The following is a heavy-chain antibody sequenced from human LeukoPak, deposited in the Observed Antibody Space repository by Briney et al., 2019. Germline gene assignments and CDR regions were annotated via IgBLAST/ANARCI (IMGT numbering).Heavy chain of an antibody. CDR1: GFTFSSYA. D-gene: IGHD2-2*03. J-gene: IGHJ4*02. CDR3: ARERGGYCSSTSCYSPHPDY. CDR2: IPYDGSNK. V-gene: IGHV3-30-3*01. Sequence: PGGSLRLSCAAPGFTFSSYAMHWVRQAPGKGLEWVAVIPYDGSNKYYADSVKGRFTISRDNAKNSLYLQMNSLRAEDTAVYYCARERGGYCSSTSCYSPHPDYWGQGTLVTVSS.